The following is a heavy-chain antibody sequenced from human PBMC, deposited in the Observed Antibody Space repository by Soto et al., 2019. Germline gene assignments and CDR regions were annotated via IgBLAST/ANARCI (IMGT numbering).Heavy chain of an antibody. CDR1: GFTFSSYA. Sequence: EVQMLESGGGLVQPGGSLRLSCAASGFTFSSYAMSWVRQAPGKGLKWVTAISGGGGSTYYAESVKGRFTISRDNSKNTLYLQMNSLRAEDTAVYYCAKDRAEWGSYDYWGQGILVTVSS. D-gene: IGHD7-27*01. CDR2: ISGGGGST. J-gene: IGHJ4*02. CDR3: AKDRAEWGSYDY. V-gene: IGHV3-23*01.